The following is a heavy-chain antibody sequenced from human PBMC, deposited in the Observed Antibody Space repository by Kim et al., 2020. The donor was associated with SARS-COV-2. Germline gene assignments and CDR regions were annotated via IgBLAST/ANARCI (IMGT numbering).Heavy chain of an antibody. CDR3: GREVWYYYDSSGSIYFDY. V-gene: IGHV3-21*01. J-gene: IGHJ4*02. CDR1: GFTFSSYS. D-gene: IGHD3-22*01. Sequence: GGSLRLSCAASGFTFSSYSMNWVRQAPGKGLEWVSSISSSSSYIYYADSVKGRFTISRDNAKNSLYLQMNSLRAEDTAVYYCGREVWYYYDSSGSIYFDYWGQGTLVTVSS. CDR2: ISSSSSYI.